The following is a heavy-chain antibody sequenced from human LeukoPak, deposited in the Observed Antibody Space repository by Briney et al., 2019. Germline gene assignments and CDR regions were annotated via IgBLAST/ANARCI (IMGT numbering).Heavy chain of an antibody. Sequence: GGSLRLSCAASGFTFSSYAMHWVRQAPGKGLEWVAVISYDGSNKYYADSVKGRFTISRDNSKNTLYLQMNSLRAEDTAVYYCAKDGEDIVVVPAAPYYMDVWGKGTTVTVSS. CDR3: AKDGEDIVVVPAAPYYMDV. J-gene: IGHJ6*03. D-gene: IGHD2-2*01. CDR1: GFTFSSYA. CDR2: ISYDGSNK. V-gene: IGHV3-30*04.